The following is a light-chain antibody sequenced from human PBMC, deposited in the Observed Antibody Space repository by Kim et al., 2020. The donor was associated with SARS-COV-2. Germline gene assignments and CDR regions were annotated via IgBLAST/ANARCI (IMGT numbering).Light chain of an antibody. J-gene: IGLJ2*01. CDR3: LALVCITSFF. V-gene: IGLV3-1*01. CDR1: KLGVNY. Sequence: SYELTQPPSVSVSPGQTASITCSGDKLGVNYACWYQQKPGQSPVLVVYQDIKRPSGIPERFSCSYSCHTSTLTISGTPAIFAAYYYFLALVCITSFFFGG. CDR2: QDI.